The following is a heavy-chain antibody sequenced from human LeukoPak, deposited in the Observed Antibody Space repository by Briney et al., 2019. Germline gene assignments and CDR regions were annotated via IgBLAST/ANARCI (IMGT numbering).Heavy chain of an antibody. CDR1: GGSISSSGYY. Sequence: PSETLSLTCTVSGGSISSSGYYRGWIRQPPGKGLEWIGSIYYSGSTYYNPSHKSRVTISVDTSKNQFSLKLSSVTAADTAVYYCARRSGSYYAWFDPWGQGTLVTVSS. J-gene: IGHJ5*02. V-gene: IGHV4-39*01. D-gene: IGHD1-26*01. CDR2: IYYSGST. CDR3: ARRSGSYYAWFDP.